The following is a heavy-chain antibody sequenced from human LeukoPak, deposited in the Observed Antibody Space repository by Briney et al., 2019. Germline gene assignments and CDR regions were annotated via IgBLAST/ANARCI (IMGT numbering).Heavy chain of an antibody. CDR1: RGTFCGYA. J-gene: IGHJ6*02. CDR3: ARGMGLDNGGNSEYYGMDV. Sequence: VSREPSRGTFCGYAVTSGPDAPGQGGGRRGRIIAILDISNYAQKFQGRVTITADKSTSTAYMELSSRRSEDTAVYYCARGMGLDNGGNSEYYGMDVWGQGTTVTVS. V-gene: IGHV1-69*04. D-gene: IGHD4-23*01. CDR2: IIAILDIS.